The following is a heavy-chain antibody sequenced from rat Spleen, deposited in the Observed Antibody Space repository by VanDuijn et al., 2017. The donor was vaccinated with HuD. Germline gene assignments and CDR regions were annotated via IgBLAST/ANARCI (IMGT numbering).Heavy chain of an antibody. CDR1: GFTFSDYY. V-gene: IGHV5-20*01. CDR2: ITNGGGST. D-gene: IGHD1-12*02. CDR3: ATDGYYGGTYYSVYVMDA. J-gene: IGHJ4*01. Sequence: EVQLVESGGGLVQPGRSLKLSCAASGFTFSDYYMAWVRQAPTKGLEWVASITNGGGSTSYRDSVQGRFTISRDNAKSTLYLQMDSLRSEDTATYYCATDGYYGGTYYSVYVMDAWGQGASVTVSS.